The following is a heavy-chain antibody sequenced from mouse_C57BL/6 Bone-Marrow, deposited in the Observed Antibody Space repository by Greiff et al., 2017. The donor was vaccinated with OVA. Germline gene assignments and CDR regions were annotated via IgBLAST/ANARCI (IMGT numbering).Heavy chain of an antibody. J-gene: IGHJ2*01. Sequence: VQLQQPGAELVMPGASVKLSCKASGYTFTSYWMQWVKQRPGQGLEWIGEIDPSDSYTNYNHKFKGKSTLTVDTSSSTAYMQLSSLTSEDAAFDDCARETTVGTDDWGQGTTLTVSS. CDR2: IDPSDSYT. CDR1: GYTFTSYW. V-gene: IGHV1-69*01. D-gene: IGHD1-1*01. CDR3: ARETTVGTDD.